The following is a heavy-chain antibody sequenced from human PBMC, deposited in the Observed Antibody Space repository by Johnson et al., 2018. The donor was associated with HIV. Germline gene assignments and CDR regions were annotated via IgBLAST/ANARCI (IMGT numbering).Heavy chain of an antibody. J-gene: IGHJ3*02. CDR1: GFTFSNAW. CDR2: INWDGSSGSTV. Sequence: VLLVESGGGLVKPGGSLRLSCAASGFTFSNAWMSWVRQAPGKGLEWVSGINWDGSSGSTVYYADSVKGRFTISRDNSKNTLYLQMNSLRAEDTAVYYCARDGEDSTSSSGAFDIWGQGTMVTVSS. D-gene: IGHD6-6*01. CDR3: ARDGEDSTSSSGAFDI. V-gene: IGHV3-66*02.